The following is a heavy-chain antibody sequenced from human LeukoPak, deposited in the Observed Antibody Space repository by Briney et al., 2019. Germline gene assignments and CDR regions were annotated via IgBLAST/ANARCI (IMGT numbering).Heavy chain of an antibody. CDR3: AKGPYCSSTSCYTPYSDY. V-gene: IGHV3-43D*03. D-gene: IGHD2-2*02. CDR1: GFTFDDYA. CDR2: ISWDGGST. Sequence: PGGSLRLSCAASGFTFDDYAMHWVRQAPGKGLEWVSLISWDGGSTYYADSVKGRFTISRDNSKNSLYLQMNSLRAEDTALYYCAKGPYCSSTSCYTPYSDYWGQGTLVTVSS. J-gene: IGHJ4*02.